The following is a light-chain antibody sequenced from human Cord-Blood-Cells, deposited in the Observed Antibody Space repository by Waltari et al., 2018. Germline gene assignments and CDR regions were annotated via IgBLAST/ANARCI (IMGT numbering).Light chain of an antibody. V-gene: IGLV2-14*01. CDR2: DVS. Sequence: QSALTQPPSVSGSPGQSITISCTGTSSDVGGYHYVFWYQQHPGKAPKLMIYDVSNRPSGVSNRFSGSKSGNTASLTISGLQAEDEADYYCSSYTSSSTLVFGTGTKVTVL. CDR3: SSYTSSSTLV. J-gene: IGLJ1*01. CDR1: SSDVGGYHY.